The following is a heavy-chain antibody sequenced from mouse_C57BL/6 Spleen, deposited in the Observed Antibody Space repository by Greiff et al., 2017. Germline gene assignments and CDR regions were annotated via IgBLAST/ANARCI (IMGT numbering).Heavy chain of an antibody. Sequence: EVKLQESGGDLVKPGGSLTLSCAASGFTFSSYGMSWVRQTPDKRLEWVATISSGGSYTSYPDNVKGRCIISRDNATSTLDLQMSSLKSEDTAMYYCARRGDYDEYYFDYWGQGTTLTVSS. V-gene: IGHV5-6*02. CDR3: ARRGDYDEYYFDY. CDR1: GFTFSSYG. D-gene: IGHD2-4*01. J-gene: IGHJ2*01. CDR2: ISSGGSYT.